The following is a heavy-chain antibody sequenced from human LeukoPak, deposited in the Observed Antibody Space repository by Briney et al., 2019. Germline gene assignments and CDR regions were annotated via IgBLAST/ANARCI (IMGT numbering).Heavy chain of an antibody. CDR3: AKVGAAAGYGMDV. D-gene: IGHD6-13*01. Sequence: PGGSLRLSCAASGFTFSSYSMNWVRQAPGKGLEWVSSISSSSSYIYYADSVKGRFTISRDNAKNSLYLQMNSLRAEETAVYYCAKVGAAAGYGMDVWGQGTTVTVS. CDR1: GFTFSSYS. J-gene: IGHJ6*02. V-gene: IGHV3-21*01. CDR2: ISSSSSYI.